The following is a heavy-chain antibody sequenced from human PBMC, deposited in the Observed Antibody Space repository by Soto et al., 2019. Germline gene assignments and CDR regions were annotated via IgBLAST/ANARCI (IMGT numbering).Heavy chain of an antibody. CDR2: IIPIFGTA. CDR3: ARSYYDSSGYPALIDY. J-gene: IGHJ4*02. CDR1: GGTFSSYA. D-gene: IGHD3-22*01. V-gene: IGHV1-69*06. Sequence: SVKVSCKASGGTFSSYAISCVRQAPGQGLEWMGGIIPIFGTANYAQKFQGGVTITADKSTSTAYMELSSLRSEDTAVYYCARSYYDSSGYPALIDYWGQGTLVTVSS.